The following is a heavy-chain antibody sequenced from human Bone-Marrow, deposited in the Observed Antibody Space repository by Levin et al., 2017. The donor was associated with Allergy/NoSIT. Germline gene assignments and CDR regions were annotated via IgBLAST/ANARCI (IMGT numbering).Heavy chain of an antibody. V-gene: IGHV3-30*18. J-gene: IGHJ4*02. CDR1: GFTFSSYG. CDR2: ISYDGSNK. Sequence: GGSLRLSCAASGFTFSSYGMHWVRQAPGKGLEWVAVISYDGSNKYYADSVKGRFTISRDNSKNTLYLQMNSLRAEDTAVYYCAKELAVAGLDYWGQGTLVTVSS. D-gene: IGHD6-19*01. CDR3: AKELAVAGLDY.